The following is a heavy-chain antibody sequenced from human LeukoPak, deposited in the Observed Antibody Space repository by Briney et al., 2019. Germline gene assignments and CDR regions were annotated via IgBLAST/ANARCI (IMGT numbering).Heavy chain of an antibody. D-gene: IGHD1-7*01. CDR2: IYYSGSI. Sequence: PSETLSLTCTVSGGSISSSSYYWGWIRQPPGKGLEWIGSIYYSGSIYYNPSLKSRVTISVDTSKNQFSLKLSSVTAADTAVYYCARLGYNWNYGWFDPWGQGTLVTVSS. CDR3: ARLGYNWNYGWFDP. CDR1: GGSISSSSYY. J-gene: IGHJ5*02. V-gene: IGHV4-39*01.